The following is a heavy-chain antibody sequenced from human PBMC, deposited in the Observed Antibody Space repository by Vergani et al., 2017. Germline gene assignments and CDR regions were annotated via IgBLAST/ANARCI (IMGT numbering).Heavy chain of an antibody. J-gene: IGHJ4*02. CDR2: ISYDGSNK. CDR1: RFTFSSYG. V-gene: IGHV3-30*18. CDR3: AKDRGWYSLGLDY. Sequence: VQLVESGGGVVQPGRSLRLSCAASRFTFSSYGMHWIRQAPGKGLEWVAVISYDGSNKYYADSVKGRFTISRDNSKNTLFLQMNSLRAEDTAVYYCAKDRGWYSLGLDYWGQGTLVTVSS. D-gene: IGHD2-21*01.